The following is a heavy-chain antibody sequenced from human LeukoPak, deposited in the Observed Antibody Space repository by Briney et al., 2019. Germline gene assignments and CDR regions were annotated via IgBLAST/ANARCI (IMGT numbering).Heavy chain of an antibody. CDR3: ARGGCSSTSCYLFDY. J-gene: IGHJ4*02. V-gene: IGHV3-7*02. Sequence: GGSLRLSCAASGFTFGNYWMNWVRQAPGKGLEWVANMKPDGSEKNYVASVKGRFTISRDNAENSLFLQMNSLRAEDTAVYYCARGGCSSTSCYLFDYWGQGTLVTVSS. CDR1: GFTFGNYW. CDR2: MKPDGSEK. D-gene: IGHD2-2*01.